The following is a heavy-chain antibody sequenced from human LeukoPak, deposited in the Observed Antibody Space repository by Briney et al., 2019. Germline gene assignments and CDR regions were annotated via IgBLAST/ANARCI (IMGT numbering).Heavy chain of an antibody. Sequence: GGSLRLSWAASRXTFSSYAVSWVRQAPGKGLESVSAIGGTGASTYYADSVKGRFTISRDNSKNTLYLQMNSLRAEDTAVYYCAKCDSGGYHLYYFDYWGQGALVTVSS. D-gene: IGHD3-22*01. CDR3: AKCDSGGYHLYYFDY. V-gene: IGHV3-23*01. J-gene: IGHJ4*02. CDR2: IGGTGAST. CDR1: RXTFSSYA.